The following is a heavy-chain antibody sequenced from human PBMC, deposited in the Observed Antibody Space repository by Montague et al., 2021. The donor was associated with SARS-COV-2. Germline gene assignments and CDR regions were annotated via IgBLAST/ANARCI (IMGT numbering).Heavy chain of an antibody. D-gene: IGHD6-19*01. V-gene: IGHV6-1*01. CDR3: VRYSGWFYFDF. CDR1: GDSVSSNSVA. J-gene: IGHJ4*01. Sequence: CAISGDSVSSNSVAWNWIRHSPSRRLEWLGRTYYRSKWYSDYAPSVRGRLTVNPDASKNEFSLELNYVTPEDTAVYYCVRYSGWFYFDFWGQGTLVTVSS. CDR2: TYYRSKWYS.